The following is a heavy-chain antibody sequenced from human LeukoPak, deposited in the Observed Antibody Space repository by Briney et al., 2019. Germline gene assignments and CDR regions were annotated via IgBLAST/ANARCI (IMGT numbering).Heavy chain of an antibody. CDR1: GFTFSSYW. V-gene: IGHV3-7*01. CDR3: ASEDCSGGSCYLDY. D-gene: IGHD2-15*01. CDR2: IKQDGSEK. J-gene: IGHJ4*02. Sequence: GGSLRLSCAASGFTFSSYWMSWVRQAPGKGLEWVANIKQDGSEKYYVDSVKGRFTISRDNAKNSLYLQTNSLRAEDTAVYYCASEDCSGGSCYLDYWGQGTLVTVSS.